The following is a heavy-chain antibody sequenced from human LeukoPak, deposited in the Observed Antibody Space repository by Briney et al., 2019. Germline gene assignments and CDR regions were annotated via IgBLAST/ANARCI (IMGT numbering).Heavy chain of an antibody. CDR3: ARQYSGYDWRFDY. CDR1: GGSISSSNW. CDR2: IYHRGNT. V-gene: IGHV4-4*02. D-gene: IGHD5-12*01. J-gene: IGHJ4*02. Sequence: SETLSLTCAVSGGSISSSNWWNWVRQTPGKGLEWIGEIYHRGNTHYNPSLKSRVTISVDTSKNQFSLKLSSVTAADTAVYYCARQYSGYDWRFDYWGQGTLVTVSS.